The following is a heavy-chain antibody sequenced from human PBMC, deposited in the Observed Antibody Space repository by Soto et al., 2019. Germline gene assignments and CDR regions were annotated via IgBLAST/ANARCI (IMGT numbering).Heavy chain of an antibody. CDR2: IYYSGST. V-gene: IGHV4-31*03. CDR1: GGSISSGGYY. Sequence: QVQLQESGPGLVKPSQTLSLTCTVSGGSISSGGYYWSWIRQHPGKGLEWIGYIYYSGSTYYNPSLKSRVTTAVDTSQNQFSLKLSSVTAADTAVYYCARDVVVAATLVSWFDPWGQGTLVTVSS. J-gene: IGHJ5*02. CDR3: ARDVVVAATLVSWFDP. D-gene: IGHD2-15*01.